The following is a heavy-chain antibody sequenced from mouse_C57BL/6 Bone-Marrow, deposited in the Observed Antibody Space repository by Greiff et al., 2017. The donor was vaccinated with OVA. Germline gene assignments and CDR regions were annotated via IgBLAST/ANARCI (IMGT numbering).Heavy chain of an antibody. V-gene: IGHV2-6*01. CDR1: GFSLTSYG. Sequence: VQLQESGPGLVAPSQSLSITCTVSGFSLTSYGVDWVRQSPGKGLEWLGVIWGVGSTTYNSALKSRLSISKDNSKSQVFLKMNSLQTDDTAMYYCASLGGYDGDWFAYWGQGTLVTVSA. J-gene: IGHJ3*01. CDR3: ASLGGYDGDWFAY. CDR2: IWGVGST. D-gene: IGHD2-2*01.